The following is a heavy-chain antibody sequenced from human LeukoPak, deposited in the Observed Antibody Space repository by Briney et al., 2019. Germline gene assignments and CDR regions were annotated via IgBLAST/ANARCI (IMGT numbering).Heavy chain of an antibody. J-gene: IGHJ6*02. CDR2: ISGSGGST. Sequence: GGSLRLSGAASGFTFSSYAMSWVRQAPGKGLEWVSAISGSGGSTYYADSVKGRFTISRDNSKNTLYLQMNSLRSEDTAVYYCAKERGYSYGYRYYYYYGMDVWGQGTTVTVSS. D-gene: IGHD5-18*01. CDR1: GFTFSSYA. CDR3: AKERGYSYGYRYYYYYGMDV. V-gene: IGHV3-23*01.